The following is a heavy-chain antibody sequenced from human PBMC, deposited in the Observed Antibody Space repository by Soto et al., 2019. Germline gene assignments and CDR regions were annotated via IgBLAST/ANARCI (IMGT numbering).Heavy chain of an antibody. CDR2: ISFYNGHT. CDR3: ASATSIAVAGKET. J-gene: IGHJ4*02. V-gene: IGHV1-18*01. CDR1: GDTVTKYG. D-gene: IGHD6-19*01. Sequence: QVQLVRSGGEVKKQGASVKVSCKASGDTVTKYGISWVRQAHGQGLERLGWISFYNGHTNYALKFQDRITFTTDTSTSTASMELRSLTSDDTAVYYCASATSIAVAGKETWGQGTLVTVSS.